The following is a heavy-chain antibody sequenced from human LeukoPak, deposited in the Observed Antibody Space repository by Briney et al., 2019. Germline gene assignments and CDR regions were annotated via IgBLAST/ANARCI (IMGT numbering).Heavy chain of an antibody. D-gene: IGHD2-15*01. Sequence: GGSLRLSCAAPGFTFSSYGMHWVRQAPGKGLEWVAFIRYDGSNKYYADSVKGRFTISRDNSKNTLYLQMNSLRAEDTAVYYCAKGQTLVVEYYFDYWGQGTLVTVSS. V-gene: IGHV3-30*02. CDR2: IRYDGSNK. CDR1: GFTFSSYG. CDR3: AKGQTLVVEYYFDY. J-gene: IGHJ4*02.